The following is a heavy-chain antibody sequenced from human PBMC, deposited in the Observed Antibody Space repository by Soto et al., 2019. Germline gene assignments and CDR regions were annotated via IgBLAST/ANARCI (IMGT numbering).Heavy chain of an antibody. CDR3: ARALASWSAYLDY. V-gene: IGHV3-23*01. Sequence: GGSLRLSCAASGFTFGNYAMSWVRQTPGEGLEWDSSISGSGGHIYYTGSVKGRFTIARDNSKNTLYRQMNSLRTEDTAVYYCARALASWSAYLDYWGQGSLVTVSS. CDR1: GFTFGNYA. J-gene: IGHJ4*02. D-gene: IGHD3-3*01. CDR2: ISGSGGHI.